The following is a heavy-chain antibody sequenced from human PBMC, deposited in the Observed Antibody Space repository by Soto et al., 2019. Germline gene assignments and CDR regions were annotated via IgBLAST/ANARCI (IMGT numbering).Heavy chain of an antibody. V-gene: IGHV1-8*01. J-gene: IGHJ6*03. CDR2: MNPNSGNT. Sequence: ASVKVSCKASGYTFTSYDINWVRQATGQGLEWMGWMNPNSGNTGYAQKFQGRVTMTRNTSISTAYMELSSLRSEDTAVYYCARVRGYYDFWSGRPLYYYYYMDVWGKGTTVTVSS. CDR1: GYTFTSYD. D-gene: IGHD3-3*01. CDR3: ARVRGYYDFWSGRPLYYYYYMDV.